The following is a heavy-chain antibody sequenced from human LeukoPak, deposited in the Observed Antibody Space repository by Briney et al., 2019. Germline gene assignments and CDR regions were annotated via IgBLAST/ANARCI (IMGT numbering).Heavy chain of an antibody. Sequence: GASVTVSCKASGYTFTSYGISWVRQAPGQGLEWMGWISAYNGNTNYAQKLQGRVTMTTDTSTSTVYMELSSLRSEDTAVYYCARTQLRFLEWLPEYYFDYWGQGTLVTVSS. CDR2: ISAYNGNT. V-gene: IGHV1-18*01. D-gene: IGHD3-3*01. CDR1: GYTFTSYG. CDR3: ARTQLRFLEWLPEYYFDY. J-gene: IGHJ4*02.